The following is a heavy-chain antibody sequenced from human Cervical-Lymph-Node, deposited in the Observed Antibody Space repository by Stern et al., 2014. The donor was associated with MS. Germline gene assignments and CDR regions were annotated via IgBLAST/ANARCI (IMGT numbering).Heavy chain of an antibody. CDR1: GFSLSTSGVG. D-gene: IGHD2-2*01. Sequence: ESGPTLVKPTQTLTLTCTFSGFSLSTSGVGVGWIRQPPGKALEWLALIYLDDSKRDSPSLKNRLTITKDTSKNQVVLTMNNMDPVDTATFYCATHAPGVVPAALDYWGQGTLVTVS. J-gene: IGHJ4*02. CDR2: IYLDDSK. V-gene: IGHV2-5*02. CDR3: ATHAPGVVPAALDY.